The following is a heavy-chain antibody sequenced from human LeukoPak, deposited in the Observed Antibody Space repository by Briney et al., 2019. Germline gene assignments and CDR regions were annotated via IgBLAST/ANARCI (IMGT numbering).Heavy chain of an antibody. D-gene: IGHD2-15*01. CDR3: ARGAGGGSWFDP. CDR2: IYYSGST. CDR1: GGSISSSSYY. Sequence: PSETLSLTCTVSGGSISSSSYYWGWIRQPPGKGLEWIGSIYYSGSTYYNPSLKSRVTISVDTSKNQFSLKLSSVTAADTAVYYCARGAGGGSWFDPWGQGTLVTVSS. J-gene: IGHJ5*02. V-gene: IGHV4-39*07.